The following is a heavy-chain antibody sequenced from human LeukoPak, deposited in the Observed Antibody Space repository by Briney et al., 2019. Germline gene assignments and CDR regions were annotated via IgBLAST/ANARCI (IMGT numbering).Heavy chain of an antibody. Sequence: GGSLRLSCAASGFTFSNAWMSWVRQAPGKGLEWVGRIKSKTDGGTTDYAAPVKGRFTISRDDSKNTLYLQMNSLKTEDTAVYYCAKGGRYYYLYYYMDVWGKGTTVTVSS. J-gene: IGHJ6*03. V-gene: IGHV3-15*01. CDR3: AKGGRYYYLYYYMDV. CDR2: IKSKTDGGTT. CDR1: GFTFSNAW.